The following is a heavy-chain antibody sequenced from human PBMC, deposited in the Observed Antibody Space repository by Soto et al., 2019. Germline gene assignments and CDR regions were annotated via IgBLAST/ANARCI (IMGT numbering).Heavy chain of an antibody. CDR2: IYSGGST. J-gene: IGHJ3*02. D-gene: IGHD5-12*01. Sequence: GGSLRLSCAASGFTVSSNYMSWVRQAPGKGLEWVSVIYSGGSTYYADSVKGRFTISRDNSKNTLYLQMNSLRAEDTAVYDCARDLGLPTEAFDIWGQGTMVTVSS. CDR1: GFTVSSNY. V-gene: IGHV3-66*02. CDR3: ARDLGLPTEAFDI.